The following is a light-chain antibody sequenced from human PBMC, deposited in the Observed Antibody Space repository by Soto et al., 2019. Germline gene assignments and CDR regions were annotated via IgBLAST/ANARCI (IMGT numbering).Light chain of an antibody. V-gene: IGKV3-20*01. Sequence: DIVVTQSPATLSASPWERVTLSCRASQSVSSTYLAWYQQKPGQAPRLLIYGASSRATGIPDRFSGSGSGTDFTLTISRLEPEDFAVYYCQQYNNSLWTFGQGTKVDIK. J-gene: IGKJ1*01. CDR2: GAS. CDR3: QQYNNSLWT. CDR1: QSVSSTY.